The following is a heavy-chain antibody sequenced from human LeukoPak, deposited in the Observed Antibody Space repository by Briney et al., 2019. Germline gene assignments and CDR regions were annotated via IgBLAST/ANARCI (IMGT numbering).Heavy chain of an antibody. D-gene: IGHD3-9*01. J-gene: IGHJ4*02. CDR1: GFTFSSYG. CDR2: IPYDGGNK. CDR3: AKDRLRELRYFDWLKFDY. V-gene: IGHV3-30*02. Sequence: GGSLRLSCAASGFTFSSYGMHWVRQAPGKGLEWVAFIPYDGGNKYYADSVKGRFTISRDNSKNTLYLQMNSLRAEDTAVYYCAKDRLRELRYFDWLKFDYWGQGTLVTVSS.